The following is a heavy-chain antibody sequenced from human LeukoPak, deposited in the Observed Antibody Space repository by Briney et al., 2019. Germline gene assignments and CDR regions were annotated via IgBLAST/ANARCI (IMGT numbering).Heavy chain of an antibody. CDR1: GFTFSSYG. CDR2: IRSDGNNK. V-gene: IGHV3-30*02. CDR3: AKDQAHNSGWSAALDY. Sequence: PGVSLRLSCAASGFTFSSYGMHWVRQAPGKGLESGAFIRSDGNNKYSADSVKGRFTISRDNSKNTMYLQINTLRAEDTAVYYCAKDQAHNSGWSAALDYWGQGTLVTVSS. J-gene: IGHJ4*02. D-gene: IGHD6-19*01.